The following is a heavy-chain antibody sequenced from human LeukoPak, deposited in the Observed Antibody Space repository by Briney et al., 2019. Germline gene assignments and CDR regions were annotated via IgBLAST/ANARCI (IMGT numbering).Heavy chain of an antibody. J-gene: IGHJ4*02. CDR2: ISYDGSNK. V-gene: IGHV3-30*04. D-gene: IGHD1-14*01. CDR3: ARDNPPAAPLDY. CDR1: GFTFSSYA. Sequence: PGRSLRLSCAASGFTFSSYAMHWVRQAPGKGLEWVAVISYDGSNKYYADSVKGRFTISRDNSKNTLYLQMNSLRAEDTAVYYCARDNPPAAPLDYWGQGTLVTVSS.